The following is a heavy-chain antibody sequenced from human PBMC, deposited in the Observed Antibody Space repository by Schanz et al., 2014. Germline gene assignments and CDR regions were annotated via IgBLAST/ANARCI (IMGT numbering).Heavy chain of an antibody. CDR3: ARRIAGAHHNPYYHGMDV. J-gene: IGHJ6*02. D-gene: IGHD1-26*01. CDR1: GFTFSQYG. V-gene: IGHV3-30*03. Sequence: QVHLVESGGGVVQPGRSLRLSCAASGFTFSQYGMHWVRQAPGKGLEWVALISYDGNTKYYADSVKGRFTISRDNSKNTLYLQMNSLRAEDTAVYYCARRIAGAHHNPYYHGMDVWGQGTLVTVSS. CDR2: ISYDGNTK.